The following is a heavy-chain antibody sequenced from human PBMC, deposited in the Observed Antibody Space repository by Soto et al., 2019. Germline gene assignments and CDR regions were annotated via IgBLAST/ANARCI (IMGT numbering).Heavy chain of an antibody. D-gene: IGHD3-10*01. CDR3: AREFGLAY. Sequence: PGGSLRLSCAASGFTFSSYWMSWVRQAPGKGLEWVANIKQDGSEKYYVDSVKGRFTISRANDKHSLYLQMNSLGAEDTAVYYCAREFGLAYWGQGTLVTVSS. J-gene: IGHJ4*02. CDR1: GFTFSSYW. CDR2: IKQDGSEK. V-gene: IGHV3-7*01.